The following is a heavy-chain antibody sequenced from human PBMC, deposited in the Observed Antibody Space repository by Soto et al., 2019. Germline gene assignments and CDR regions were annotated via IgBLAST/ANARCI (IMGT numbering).Heavy chain of an antibody. CDR3: ATSYGSGYRAFDY. V-gene: IGHV1-69*04. D-gene: IGHD3-10*01. Sequence: QVQLVQSGAEVKRPGSSVKVSCKASGDTFSFSSINWVRQAPGLGREWMGRVNPILSMSNYAQRFQGRVTMTADKSTSTAYMELSGLRSEDTAMYYCATSYGSGYRAFDYWGQGALVTVSS. J-gene: IGHJ4*02. CDR1: GDTFSFSS. CDR2: VNPILSMS.